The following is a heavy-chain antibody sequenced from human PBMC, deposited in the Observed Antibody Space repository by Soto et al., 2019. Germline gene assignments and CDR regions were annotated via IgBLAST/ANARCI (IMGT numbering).Heavy chain of an antibody. D-gene: IGHD3-22*01. CDR3: ARGIYDTTVGTAFDI. CDR1: GDSVSSNSVV. J-gene: IGHJ3*02. V-gene: IGHV6-1*01. Sequence: QTLSLTCAISGDSVSSNSVVWNWIRQSPSRGLEWLGRTYYRSKWYSEYVVFVKSRITINPDTSKNQFSLQLNSVTPEDTAVYYCARGIYDTTVGTAFDIWGKGTKVIVSS. CDR2: TYYRSKWYS.